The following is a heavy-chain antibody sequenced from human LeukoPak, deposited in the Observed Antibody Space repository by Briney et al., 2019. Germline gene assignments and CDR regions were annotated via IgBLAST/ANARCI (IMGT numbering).Heavy chain of an antibody. CDR2: IYHSGST. Sequence: SETLSLTCAVSGGSISSSNWWSWVHQPPGKGLEWIGEIYHSGSTNYNPSLKSRVTISVDKSKNQFSLKLSSVTAADTAVYYCARAYSSSWRHYNWFDPWGQGTLVTVSS. CDR1: GGSISSSNW. CDR3: ARAYSSSWRHYNWFDP. D-gene: IGHD6-13*01. V-gene: IGHV4-4*02. J-gene: IGHJ5*02.